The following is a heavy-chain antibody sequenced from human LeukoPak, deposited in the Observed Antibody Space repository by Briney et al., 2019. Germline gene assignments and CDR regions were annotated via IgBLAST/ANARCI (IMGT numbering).Heavy chain of an antibody. V-gene: IGHV3-23*01. Sequence: GGSLRLSCAASGFTFSSYAMSWVRQAPGKGLEWVSSISGSGDNTYYADSVKGRFTISRDNSKNTLYLQMNSLRAEGTAVYYCAREGGYSYGLGVDYWGQGTLVTVSS. CDR1: GFTFSSYA. J-gene: IGHJ4*02. D-gene: IGHD5-18*01. CDR3: AREGGYSYGLGVDY. CDR2: ISGSGDNT.